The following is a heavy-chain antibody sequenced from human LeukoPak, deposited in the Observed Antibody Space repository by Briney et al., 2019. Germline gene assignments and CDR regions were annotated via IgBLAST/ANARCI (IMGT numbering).Heavy chain of an antibody. D-gene: IGHD6-19*01. CDR2: IRYDGSNK. V-gene: IGHV3-30*02. J-gene: IGHJ4*02. Sequence: GGSLRLSCAASGFTFSSYGMHWVRQAPGKGLEWVAFIRYDGSNKYYADSVKGRFTISRDNSKNTLYLQMNSLRPEDTAVYYCAKDGDVEQWLVRAFDYWGQGALVTVSS. CDR1: GFTFSSYG. CDR3: AKDGDVEQWLVRAFDY.